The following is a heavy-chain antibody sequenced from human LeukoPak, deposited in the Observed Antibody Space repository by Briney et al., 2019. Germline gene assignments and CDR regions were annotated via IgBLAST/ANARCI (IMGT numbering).Heavy chain of an antibody. J-gene: IGHJ5*02. D-gene: IGHD5-24*01. CDR2: IYYSGST. V-gene: IGHV4-59*01. CDR3: ARRWLQYNWFDP. CDR1: GGSISSYY. Sequence: ASETLSLTXTVSGGSISSYYWSWIRQPPGKGLEWIGYIYYSGSTNYNPSLKSRVTISVDTSKNQFSLKLSSVTAADTAVYYCARRWLQYNWFDPWGQGTLVTVSS.